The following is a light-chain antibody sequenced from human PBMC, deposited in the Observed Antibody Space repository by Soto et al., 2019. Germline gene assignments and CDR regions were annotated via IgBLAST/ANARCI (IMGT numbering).Light chain of an antibody. V-gene: IGKV3-15*01. Sequence: EIVMTQSPATLSVSPGGRATLSCRASQSISGALAWYQQKPGQAPRLLIYGASTRATGIPARFSGSGSGADFTLTISRLEPEDFAVYYCQCHDSSPTWTFGQGTKVDIK. J-gene: IGKJ1*01. CDR2: GAS. CDR1: QSISGA. CDR3: QCHDSSPTWT.